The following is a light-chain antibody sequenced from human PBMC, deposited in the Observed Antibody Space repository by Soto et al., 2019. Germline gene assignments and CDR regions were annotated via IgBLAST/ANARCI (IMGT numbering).Light chain of an antibody. Sequence: DIPMTQSPSTLSASVGDRVTITCRASQSISSWLAWYQQKPGKAPKLLIYKASSLESWIPSRFSGSGSGTEFTLTISSLQPDDFATYYCQQYNSYSRTFGQGTKVEIK. J-gene: IGKJ1*01. V-gene: IGKV1-5*03. CDR2: KAS. CDR3: QQYNSYSRT. CDR1: QSISSW.